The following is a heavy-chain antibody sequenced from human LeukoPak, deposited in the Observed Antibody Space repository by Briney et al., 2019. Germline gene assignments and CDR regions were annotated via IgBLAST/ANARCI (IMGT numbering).Heavy chain of an antibody. CDR2: ISYDGSNK. V-gene: IGHV3-30*03. CDR3: ASAGATPYFNY. D-gene: IGHD1-26*01. Sequence: GRSLRLSCEASGFTFSSFGMHLVRQAPGKGLEWVAVISYDGSNKYYADSVKGRFTISRDNSKNTLYLQMNSLRAEDTAVYYCASAGATPYFNYWGQGTLVTVSS. J-gene: IGHJ4*02. CDR1: GFTFSSFG.